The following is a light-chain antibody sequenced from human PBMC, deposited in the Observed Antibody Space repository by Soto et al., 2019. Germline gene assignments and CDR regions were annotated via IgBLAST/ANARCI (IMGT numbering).Light chain of an antibody. V-gene: IGKV3-20*01. CDR3: QQYGSSPLS. CDR1: QSVSSSY. CDR2: GAS. Sequence: EIVLTQSPGTLSLSPGERATLSCRASQSVSSSYLAWYQQKPGQAPRLLIYGASSNATGIPDRFSGSGSGTDFTLTISRLEPEDFAVYYCQQYGSSPLSFGQSTKMEIK. J-gene: IGKJ1*01.